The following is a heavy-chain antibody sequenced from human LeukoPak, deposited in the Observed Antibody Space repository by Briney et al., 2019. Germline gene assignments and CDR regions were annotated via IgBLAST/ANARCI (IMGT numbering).Heavy chain of an antibody. V-gene: IGHV4-38-2*01. Sequence: SETLSLTCAVSGYSISSGYYWGWLRQPPGKGLEWIGSIYHSGSTYYNPSLKSRVTISVDTSKNQFSLKLSSVTAADTAVYYCARLGGYEAAYYFDYWGQGTLVTVSS. CDR3: ARLGGYEAAYYFDY. CDR2: IYHSGST. D-gene: IGHD5-12*01. CDR1: GYSISSGYY. J-gene: IGHJ4*02.